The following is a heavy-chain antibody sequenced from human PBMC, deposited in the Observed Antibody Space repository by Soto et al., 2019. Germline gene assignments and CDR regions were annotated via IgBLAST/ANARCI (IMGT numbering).Heavy chain of an antibody. CDR2: VYRTGST. V-gene: IGHV4-4*02. CDR3: ARVGGINWFDP. Sequence: SETLSLTCAVSGGSISTSNWWSWVRQPPGKGLEWIGEVYRTGSTNYNPSLESRLTISVDKSKNQFSLKLTSVTAADTAVYYCARVGGINWFDPWGQGTLVTVSS. J-gene: IGHJ5*02. D-gene: IGHD1-20*01. CDR1: GGSISTSNW.